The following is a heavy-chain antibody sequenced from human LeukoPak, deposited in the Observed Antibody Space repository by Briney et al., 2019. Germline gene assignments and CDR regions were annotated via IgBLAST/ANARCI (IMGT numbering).Heavy chain of an antibody. Sequence: GGSLRLSCAASGFTFSTYAMSWVRQAPGKGLEWVSVISGTGGNTYYADSVKGRFTISRDNSKNTLYLQMNSLRDEDTAVYYCARDSNVYYYDSSGYYPENDYWGQGTLVTVSS. J-gene: IGHJ4*02. D-gene: IGHD3-22*01. CDR2: ISGTGGNT. V-gene: IGHV3-23*01. CDR3: ARDSNVYYYDSSGYYPENDY. CDR1: GFTFSTYA.